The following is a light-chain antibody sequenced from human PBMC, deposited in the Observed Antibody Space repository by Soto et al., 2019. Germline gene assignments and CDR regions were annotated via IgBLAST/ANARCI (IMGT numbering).Light chain of an antibody. CDR2: RNN. V-gene: IGLV1-47*01. CDR1: SSNIGTNY. CDR3: AAWDDSLSSRVV. Sequence: QSVLTQPPSASGTPGQRVTISCSGSSSNIGTNYVYWYQQLPGTAPKVLIFRNNQRPSGVPDRFSGSKSGTSASLAISGLRSEDEADYYCAAWDDSLSSRVVFGGGTKLTVL. J-gene: IGLJ2*01.